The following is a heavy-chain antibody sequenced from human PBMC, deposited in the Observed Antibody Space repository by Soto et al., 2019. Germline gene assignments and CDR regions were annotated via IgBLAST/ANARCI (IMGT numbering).Heavy chain of an antibody. D-gene: IGHD6-6*01. CDR1: GDSVSSNSAA. CDR2: TYYRSKWYS. V-gene: IGHV6-1*01. Sequence: SQTLSLTCAISGDSVSSNSAAWNWIRQSPSRGLEWLGRTYYRSKWYSYYAGSVKGRITIGADTSKNQFSLHLNSVTPQDTAVYYCARGPSPLAYWGRGTVVTVSS. CDR3: ARGPSPLAY. J-gene: IGHJ4*02.